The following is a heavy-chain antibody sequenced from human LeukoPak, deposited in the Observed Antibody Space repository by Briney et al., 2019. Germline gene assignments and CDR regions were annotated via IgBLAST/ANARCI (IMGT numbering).Heavy chain of an antibody. Sequence: GGSLRLSCAASGFTFSSYAMHWVRQAPGKGLEYVSAISSNGGSTYYANSVRGRFTISRDNSKNTLYLQMGSLRAEDMAVYYCARAGSTGIYDYWGQGTLVTVSS. J-gene: IGHJ4*02. CDR1: GFTFSSYA. V-gene: IGHV3-64*01. D-gene: IGHD3-10*01. CDR3: ARAGSTGIYDY. CDR2: ISSNGGST.